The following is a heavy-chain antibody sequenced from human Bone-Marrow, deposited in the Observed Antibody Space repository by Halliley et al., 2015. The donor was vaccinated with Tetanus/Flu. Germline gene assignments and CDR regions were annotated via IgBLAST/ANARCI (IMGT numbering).Heavy chain of an antibody. Sequence: LRLSCIVSGGSISSHYWNWIRQPPGKGLEWIGYMYYTGSTKYNPSLRSRVTISVDTSKNQFSLKLSSVSAADTAVYYCAREASLEYDYVWGSSHLTWFDPWGQGTLVTVSS. CDR1: GGSISSHY. D-gene: IGHD3-16*01. V-gene: IGHV4-59*11. CDR3: AREASLEYDYVWGSSHLTWFDP. J-gene: IGHJ5*02. CDR2: MYYTGST.